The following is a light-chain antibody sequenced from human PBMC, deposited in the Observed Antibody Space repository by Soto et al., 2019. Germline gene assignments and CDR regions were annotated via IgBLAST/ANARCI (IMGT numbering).Light chain of an antibody. CDR1: QSISSD. Sequence: EIVMTQSPATLSVSPGKRATLSCRASQSISSDLAWYQQKPGQAPSLLIYGASTRATGVPARFSGSGSGTEFTLNISRLQSEEFAVYYCQQFYRGWTFGQGTKVEIE. CDR3: QQFYRGWT. V-gene: IGKV3-15*01. J-gene: IGKJ1*01. CDR2: GAS.